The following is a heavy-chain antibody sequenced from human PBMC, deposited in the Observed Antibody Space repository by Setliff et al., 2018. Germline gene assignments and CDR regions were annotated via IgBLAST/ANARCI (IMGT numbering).Heavy chain of an antibody. Sequence: ASVKVSCKVSGSTVTESSMHWVRQAPGKGLEWMGGFDPEDGERIYAQHFQGRLTMTEDTSTDTAYMELSSLRSEDTAVYYCARVRDCSGYYFYYYYYMDVWGKGTTVTVSS. CDR2: FDPEDGER. CDR3: ARVRDCSGYYFYYYYYMDV. CDR1: GSTVTESS. J-gene: IGHJ6*03. V-gene: IGHV1-24*01. D-gene: IGHD3-22*01.